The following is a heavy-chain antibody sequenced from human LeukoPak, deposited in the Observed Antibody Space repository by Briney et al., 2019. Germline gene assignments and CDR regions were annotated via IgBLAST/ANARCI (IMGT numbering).Heavy chain of an antibody. J-gene: IGHJ4*02. D-gene: IGHD1-26*01. CDR3: AKHSGSYYTAFDY. CDR1: GFTFSSYA. Sequence: QPGGSLRLTCAASGFTFSSYAMSWVRQAPGKGLEWVSAISGSGGSTYYADSVKGRFTISRDNSKNTLYLQVNSLRAEDTAVYYCAKHSGSYYTAFDYWGQGTLVTVSS. V-gene: IGHV3-23*01. CDR2: ISGSGGST.